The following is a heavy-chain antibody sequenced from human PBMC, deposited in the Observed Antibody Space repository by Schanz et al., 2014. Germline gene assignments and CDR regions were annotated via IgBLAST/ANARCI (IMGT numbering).Heavy chain of an antibody. J-gene: IGHJ4*02. CDR1: GLTFSNHA. CDR3: VKTDAGWRFDY. D-gene: IGHD6-19*01. Sequence: EVQLVESGGGLVQPGGSLRLSCAASGLTFSNHAMSWVRQAPGKGLEWVSAISGSGDNTFYADSVRGRFTISRDNSRNTVYLQMNNVGVDDTATYYCVKTDAGWRFDYWGQGTLVIVSS. V-gene: IGHV3-23*04. CDR2: ISGSGDNT.